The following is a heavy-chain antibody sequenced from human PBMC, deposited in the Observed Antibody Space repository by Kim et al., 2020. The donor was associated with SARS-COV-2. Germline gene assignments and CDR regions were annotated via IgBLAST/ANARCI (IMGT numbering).Heavy chain of an antibody. CDR2: IYYSGST. CDR1: GGSISSSSYY. Sequence: SETLSLTCTVSGGSISSSSYYWGWIRQPPGKGLEWIGSIYYSGSTYYNPSLKSRVTISVDTSKNQFSLKLSSVTAADTAVYYCARHKAGWYYLFDYWVQG. V-gene: IGHV4-39*01. CDR3: ARHKAGWYYLFDY. D-gene: IGHD6-19*01. J-gene: IGHJ4*02.